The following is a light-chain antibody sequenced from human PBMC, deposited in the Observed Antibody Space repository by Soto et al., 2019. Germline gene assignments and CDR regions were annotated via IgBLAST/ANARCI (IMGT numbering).Light chain of an antibody. V-gene: IGKV3-20*01. CDR1: QSVSSSY. J-gene: IGKJ1*01. CDR3: QQYGCSTWT. Sequence: EIVLTQSPGTLSLSPGERATLSCRASQSVSSSYLAWYQQKPGQAPRLLIYGALSRATGIPDRFSGSGSGTGFTFTISRLEPEDFAVYYCQQYGCSTWTFGQGTKVEIK. CDR2: GAL.